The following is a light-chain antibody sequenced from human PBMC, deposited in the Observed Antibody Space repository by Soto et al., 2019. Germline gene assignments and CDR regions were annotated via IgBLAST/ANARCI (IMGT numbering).Light chain of an antibody. CDR3: QQYNNWPPYT. Sequence: EIVMTQSPATLSVSPGERATLSCRASQSVRSNFAWYQQKPGQAPRLLIYGASTRATGIPARFSGSGSVTEFTLTISSLQSEDFAVYYCQQYNNWPPYTFGQGTKLE. V-gene: IGKV3-15*01. CDR2: GAS. J-gene: IGKJ2*01. CDR1: QSVRSN.